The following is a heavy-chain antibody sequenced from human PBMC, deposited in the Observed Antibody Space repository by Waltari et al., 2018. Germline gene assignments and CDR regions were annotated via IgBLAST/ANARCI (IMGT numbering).Heavy chain of an antibody. V-gene: IGHV3-15*01. J-gene: IGHJ4*02. CDR1: GFTISNAW. CDR2: IKSNTDFGTT. CDR3: TTDFEPQRRSQSL. Sequence: EVQLMESGGGLVKPGGSLRLSCAASGFTISNAWMTWVRQAPGKGLEWLGRIKSNTDFGTTDYAAPVKGRITVSREDSINTLYLQMNSLKTEDTAMYYCTTDFEPQRRSQSLWGQGTLVTVSS.